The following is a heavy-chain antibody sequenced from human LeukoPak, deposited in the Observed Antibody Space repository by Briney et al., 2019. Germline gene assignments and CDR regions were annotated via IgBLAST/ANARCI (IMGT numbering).Heavy chain of an antibody. Sequence: PGGSLRLSCAASGFTFSSYRMNWVSQAPGKGLEWVSSISSSSSYIYYADSVKGRFTISRDNAKTSLYLQMNSLRAEDAAVYYWARAYGGGWYYWGQGTLVTVSS. J-gene: IGHJ4*02. CDR1: GFTFSSYR. CDR3: ARAYGGGWYY. CDR2: ISSSSSYI. D-gene: IGHD6-19*01. V-gene: IGHV3-21*01.